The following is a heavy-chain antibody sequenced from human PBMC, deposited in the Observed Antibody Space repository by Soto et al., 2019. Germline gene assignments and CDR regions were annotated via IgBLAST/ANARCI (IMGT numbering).Heavy chain of an antibody. D-gene: IGHD3-9*01. CDR3: ARGRLHTNLTAFDN. J-gene: IGHJ4*02. CDR2: IIPVFGTA. V-gene: IGHV1-69*06. CDR1: GGTFISYA. Sequence: QVQLVQSGAEVKKPGSSVKLSCKVSGGTFISYAISWVLQALGRGLEWMGGIIPVFGTANYTQQFQGRGTITADKSTSTASMELSSLKSDDRALYDCARGRLHTNLTAFDNWGQGTLVTVSS.